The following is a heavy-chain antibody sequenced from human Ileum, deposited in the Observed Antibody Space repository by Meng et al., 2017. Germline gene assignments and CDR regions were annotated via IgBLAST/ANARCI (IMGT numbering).Heavy chain of an antibody. CDR1: GFTFSSSW. V-gene: IGHV3-74*03. CDR3: ARSDWFDP. CDR2: IKYDGSIT. J-gene: IGHJ5*02. Sequence: EVPLGQSGGALVQPGGSLRLACTASGFTFSSSWMHWVRQVPGKGLVWVSRIKYDGSITMYADFVKGRFTISRDNAKNTLYLQMNNLRAEDTAVYYCARSDWFDPWGQGTLVTVSS.